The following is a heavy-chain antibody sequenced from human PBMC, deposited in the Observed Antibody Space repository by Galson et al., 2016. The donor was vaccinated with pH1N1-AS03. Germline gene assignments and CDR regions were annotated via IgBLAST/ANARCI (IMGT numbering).Heavy chain of an antibody. CDR1: GGTFSTYG. J-gene: IGHJ6*02. V-gene: IGHV1-69*13. D-gene: IGHD3-16*01. Sequence: SVKVSCKASGGTFSTYGISWVRQATGQGLEWMGGIITIFGTTNYAQKFQGRVTITADESTNTAYLDLSSLRPEDTAVYYCAREGVLSDRAFNYYGMDVWGQGTTVSVSS. CDR2: IITIFGTT. CDR3: AREGVLSDRAFNYYGMDV.